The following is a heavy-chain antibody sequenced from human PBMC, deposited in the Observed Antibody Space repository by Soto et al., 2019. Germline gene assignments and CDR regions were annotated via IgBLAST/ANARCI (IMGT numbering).Heavy chain of an antibody. D-gene: IGHD3-3*01. CDR2: LSGSGCST. V-gene: IGHV3-23*01. Sequence: AGSLRLSCAASGFTFSSYAMSWVRQAPGKGLEWVSALSGSGCSTYYAHSVHGRLPISRDHSTNPLYLQMNSLRPEATAVYSCAGGWSGYYTYFDSWGQGTLVTVSS. CDR1: GFTFSSYA. J-gene: IGHJ4*02. CDR3: AGGWSGYYTYFDS.